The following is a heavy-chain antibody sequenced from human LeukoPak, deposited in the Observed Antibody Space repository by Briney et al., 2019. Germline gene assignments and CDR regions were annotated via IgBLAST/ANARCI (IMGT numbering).Heavy chain of an antibody. V-gene: IGHV3-48*03. CDR2: ISSSGSTI. CDR3: LAGYDILTGYYDAYYYYGMDV. J-gene: IGHJ6*04. D-gene: IGHD3-9*01. CDR1: GFTFSSYE. Sequence: GGSLRLSCAASGFTFSSYEMNWVRQAPGKGLEWVSYISSSGSTIYYADSVKGRFTISRDNAKNSLYPQMNSLRAEDTAVYYCLAGYDILTGYYDAYYYYGMDVWGKGTTVTVSS.